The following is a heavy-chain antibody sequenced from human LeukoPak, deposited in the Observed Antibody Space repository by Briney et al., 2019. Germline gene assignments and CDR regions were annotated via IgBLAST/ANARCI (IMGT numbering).Heavy chain of an antibody. CDR2: IIPILGIA. CDR1: GGTFSSYT. Sequence: SVKVSCKASGGTFSSYTISWVRQAPGQGVEWMGRIIPILGIANYAQKFQGRVTITADKSTSTAYMELSSLRSEDTAVYYCARGSAVAGRGFDYWGQGTLVTVSS. V-gene: IGHV1-69*02. J-gene: IGHJ4*02. CDR3: ARGSAVAGRGFDY. D-gene: IGHD6-19*01.